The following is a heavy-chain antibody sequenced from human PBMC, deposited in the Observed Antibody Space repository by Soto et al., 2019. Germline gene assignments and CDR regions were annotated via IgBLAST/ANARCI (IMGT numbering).Heavy chain of an antibody. D-gene: IGHD3-10*01. V-gene: IGHV4-34*01. CDR3: ARVGPIGWFGELLYPARYHYYGMDV. J-gene: IGHJ6*02. CDR2: INHSGST. Sequence: SETLSLTCAVYGGSFSGYYWRWIRQPPGKGLEWIGEINHSGSTNYNPSLKSRVTISVDTSKNQFSLKLSSVTAADTAVYYCARVGPIGWFGELLYPARYHYYGMDVWGQGTTVTVSS. CDR1: GGSFSGYY.